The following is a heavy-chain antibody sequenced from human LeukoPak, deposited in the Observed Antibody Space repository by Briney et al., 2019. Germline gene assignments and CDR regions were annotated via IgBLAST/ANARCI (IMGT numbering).Heavy chain of an antibody. V-gene: IGHV4-59*01. J-gene: IGHJ5*02. CDR1: GGSFSSYY. Sequence: PSETLSLTCAVYGGSFSSYYWSWIRQPPWKGLEWIGYIYYSGSTNYNPSLKSRVTISVDTSKNQFSLKLSSVTAADTAVYYWARAHSSGWYRAGNWFDPWGQGTLVTASS. CDR3: ARAHSSGWYRAGNWFDP. CDR2: IYYSGST. D-gene: IGHD6-19*01.